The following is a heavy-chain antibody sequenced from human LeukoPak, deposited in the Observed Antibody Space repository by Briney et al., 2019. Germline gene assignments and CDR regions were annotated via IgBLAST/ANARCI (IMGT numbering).Heavy chain of an antibody. Sequence: GGSLRLSCAASGFTFSSYGMHWVRQAPGKGLEWVAVIWYDGSNKYYADSVKGRFTISRDNSKNTLYLQMNSLRAEDTAVYYCAKDAEYYYGSGSYVNWGQGTLVTVSS. CDR3: AKDAEYYYGSGSYVN. D-gene: IGHD3-10*01. CDR1: GFTFSSYG. V-gene: IGHV3-33*06. CDR2: IWYDGSNK. J-gene: IGHJ4*02.